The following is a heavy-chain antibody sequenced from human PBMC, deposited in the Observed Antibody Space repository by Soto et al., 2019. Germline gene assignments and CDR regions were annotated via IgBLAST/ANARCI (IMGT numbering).Heavy chain of an antibody. D-gene: IGHD3-3*01. CDR1: GFTFNSFW. CDR2: INNDGSST. V-gene: IGHV3-74*01. CDR3: ARGNFWAFYYMDV. J-gene: IGHJ6*03. Sequence: GGSLRLSCAASGFTFNSFWMHWVRQAPGKGLVWVSGINNDGSSTYYADSVKGRFTISRDNAKNTLFLQMNSLRAEDTAVYYCARGNFWAFYYMDVWGKGTTVTVSS.